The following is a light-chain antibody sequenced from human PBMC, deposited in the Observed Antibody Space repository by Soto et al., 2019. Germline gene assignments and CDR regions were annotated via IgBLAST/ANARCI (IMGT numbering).Light chain of an antibody. CDR1: SSDIGGYDY. J-gene: IGLJ2*01. V-gene: IGLV2-14*01. CDR3: TSYASGSSHVV. CDR2: DVN. Sequence: QSVLTQPASVSGSPGQSITLSCTGTSSDIGGYDYVSWYQRHPGKAPKLIIYDVNNRPPGVSNRFSGSKSGNTASLTISGLQAEDEADYYCTSYASGSSHVVFGGGTKVTVL.